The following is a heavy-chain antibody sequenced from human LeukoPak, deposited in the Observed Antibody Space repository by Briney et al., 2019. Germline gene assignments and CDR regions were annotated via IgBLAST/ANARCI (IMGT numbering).Heavy chain of an antibody. V-gene: IGHV3-21*01. CDR3: ASTFPYCGGGSCAL. Sequence: GGSLRLSCAASGFTFSSYSMNWVRQAPGKGLEWVSSISSSRSYIYYADSVKGRFTISRDNAKNSLYLQMNSLRAEDTAIYYCASTFPYCGGGSCALGGQGTLVTVSS. J-gene: IGHJ4*02. CDR1: GFTFSSYS. CDR2: ISSSRSYI. D-gene: IGHD2-15*01.